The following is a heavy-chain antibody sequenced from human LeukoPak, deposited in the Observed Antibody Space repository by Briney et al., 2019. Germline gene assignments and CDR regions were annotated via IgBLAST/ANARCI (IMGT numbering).Heavy chain of an antibody. CDR1: GYTFIDYY. D-gene: IGHD6-19*01. CDR2: IDPKSGGT. Sequence: GASVKVSCKASGYTFIDYYMHWVRQAPGQGLEWMGWIDPKSGGTSYAQKFQDRIAMIRDTSISTAYMELTRLTSDDTAVYYCARAYSSGWYGSTDYWGQGTLVTVSS. CDR3: ARAYSSGWYGSTDY. V-gene: IGHV1-2*02. J-gene: IGHJ4*02.